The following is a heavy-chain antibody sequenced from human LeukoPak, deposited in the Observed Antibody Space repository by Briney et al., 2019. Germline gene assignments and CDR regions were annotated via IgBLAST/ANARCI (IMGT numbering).Heavy chain of an antibody. J-gene: IGHJ4*02. CDR3: ASPSMGTEFDY. Sequence: PGGSLRLSCAASGFTVSSNYMSWVRRAPGKGLEWVSVIYSGGSTYYADSVKGRFTISRDNSKNTLYLQMNSLRAKDTAVYYCASPSMGTEFDYWGQGTLVTVSS. D-gene: IGHD1/OR15-1a*01. V-gene: IGHV3-66*01. CDR1: GFTVSSNY. CDR2: IYSGGST.